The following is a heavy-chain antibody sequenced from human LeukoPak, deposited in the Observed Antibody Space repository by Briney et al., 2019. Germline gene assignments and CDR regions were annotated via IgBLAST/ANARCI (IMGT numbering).Heavy chain of an antibody. J-gene: IGHJ5*02. CDR1: GGSISSSSYY. CDR3: ARDRGITMIAWFDP. V-gene: IGHV4-39*07. Sequence: PSETLSLTCTVSGGSISSSSYYWGWIRQPPGRGLEWIGSIYYSGSTYYNPSLKSRVTISVDTSKNQFSLKLSSVTAADTAVYYCARDRGITMIAWFDPWGQGTLVTVSS. CDR2: IYYSGST. D-gene: IGHD3-22*01.